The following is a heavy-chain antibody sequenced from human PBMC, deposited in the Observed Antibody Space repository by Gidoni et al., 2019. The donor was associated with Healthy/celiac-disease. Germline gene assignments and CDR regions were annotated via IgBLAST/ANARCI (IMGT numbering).Heavy chain of an antibody. V-gene: IGHV3-48*01. J-gene: IGHJ4*02. CDR1: GFTFSSYS. D-gene: IGHD3-10*01. CDR2: ISSSSSTI. Sequence: EVQLVESGGCLVQPGGSLSLSCAAPGFTFSSYSMNWGRQAPGKGLEWVSYISSSSSTIYYADSVKGRFTISRDNAKNSLYLQMNSLRAEDTAVYYCARELYYYGSGTHDYWGQGTLVTVSS. CDR3: ARELYYYGSGTHDY.